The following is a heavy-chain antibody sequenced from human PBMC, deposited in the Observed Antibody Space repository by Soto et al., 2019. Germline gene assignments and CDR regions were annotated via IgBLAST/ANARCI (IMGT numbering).Heavy chain of an antibody. CDR1: GYTFTSYG. D-gene: IGHD6-6*01. V-gene: IGHV1-18*01. Sequence: ASVKVSCKASGYTFTSYGISWVRQAPGQGLEWMGWISAYNGNTNYAQKLQGRVTMTTDTSTSTAYMELRSLRSDDTAVYYCARDRSIAARGYYYGMDVWGQGTTVTVSS. CDR2: ISAYNGNT. J-gene: IGHJ6*02. CDR3: ARDRSIAARGYYYGMDV.